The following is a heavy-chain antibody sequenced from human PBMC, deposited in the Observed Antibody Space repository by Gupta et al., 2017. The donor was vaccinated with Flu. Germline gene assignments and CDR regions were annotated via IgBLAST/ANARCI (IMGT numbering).Heavy chain of an antibody. D-gene: IGHD5-24*01. V-gene: IGHV1-69*06. CDR3: ARDRGDGYNPIYWYFDL. CDR1: GGTFSSYA. J-gene: IGHJ2*01. CDR2: IIPIFGTA. Sequence: QVQLVQSGAEVKKPGSSVKVSCKASGGTFSSYAISWVRQAPGQGLEWMGGIIPIFGTANYAQKFQGRVTITADKSTSTAYMELSSLRSEDTAVYYCARDRGDGYNPIYWYFDLWGRGTLVTVSS.